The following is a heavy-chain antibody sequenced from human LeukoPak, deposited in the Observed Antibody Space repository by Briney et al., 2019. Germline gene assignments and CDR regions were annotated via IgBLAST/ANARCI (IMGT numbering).Heavy chain of an antibody. Sequence: GGSLRLSCAASGFTFSNYAMSWVRQAPGKGLEWVSIISGSGTTTYYADSVKGRFSISRDNSKNTLYLQINSLRAEDTAVYYCAKMTSVTTPHYWGQGTLVTVSS. V-gene: IGHV3-23*01. CDR2: ISGSGTTT. D-gene: IGHD4-11*01. J-gene: IGHJ4*02. CDR3: AKMTSVTTPHY. CDR1: GFTFSNYA.